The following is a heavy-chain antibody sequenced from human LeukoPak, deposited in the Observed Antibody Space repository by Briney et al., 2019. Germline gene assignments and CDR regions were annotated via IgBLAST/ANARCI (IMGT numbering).Heavy chain of an antibody. V-gene: IGHV4-39*01. CDR1: GGSISSSSYY. Sequence: SETLSHTCTVSGGSISSSSYYWGWIRQPPGKGLEWIGSIYYSGSTYYNPSLKSRVTISVDTSKNQFSLKLSSVTAADTAVYYCALVPAATTDDYWGQGTLVTVSS. CDR2: IYYSGST. J-gene: IGHJ4*02. D-gene: IGHD2-2*01. CDR3: ALVPAATTDDY.